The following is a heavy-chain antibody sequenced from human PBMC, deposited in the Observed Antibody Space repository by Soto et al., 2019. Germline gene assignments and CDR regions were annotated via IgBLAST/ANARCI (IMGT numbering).Heavy chain of an antibody. Sequence: PGEALKISWKGSGYSFTTYWIGCVRQMPGKGLEWMGIIYPGDSDTRYSPSFQGQVTISADKSISTAYLQWSSLQASDTAMYYCARIVATSYFDYWGQGTLVTVSS. CDR3: ARIVATSYFDY. CDR1: GYSFTTYW. V-gene: IGHV5-51*01. D-gene: IGHD5-12*01. J-gene: IGHJ4*02. CDR2: IYPGDSDT.